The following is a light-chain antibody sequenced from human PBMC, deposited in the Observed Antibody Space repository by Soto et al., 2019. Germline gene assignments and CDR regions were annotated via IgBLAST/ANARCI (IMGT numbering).Light chain of an antibody. CDR2: HAS. CDR3: QQYGTSPPVYA. V-gene: IGKV3-20*01. Sequence: EIVLTQSPGTLSLSPGERATLSCRTSQSIRSTYLAWYQQKPGQAPRLLIYHASSRATGIPDRFSGSGSGTDCTLTISRLEPEDFAVYYCQQYGTSPPVYAFGQGTKLEIK. CDR1: QSIRSTY. J-gene: IGKJ2*01.